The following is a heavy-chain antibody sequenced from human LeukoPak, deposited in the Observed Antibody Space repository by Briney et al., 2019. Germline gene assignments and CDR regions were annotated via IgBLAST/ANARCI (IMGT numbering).Heavy chain of an antibody. D-gene: IGHD6-13*01. J-gene: IGHJ4*02. CDR1: GGSISSSSYY. CDR3: ARMVQYSSSWFDY. Sequence: PSETLSLTCTVSGGSISSSSYYWGWIRQPPGKGLEWIGSIYHSGSTYYNPSLKSRVTISVDTSKNQFSLKLSSVTAADTAVYYCARMVQYSSSWFDYWGQGTLVTVSS. V-gene: IGHV4-39*01. CDR2: IYHSGST.